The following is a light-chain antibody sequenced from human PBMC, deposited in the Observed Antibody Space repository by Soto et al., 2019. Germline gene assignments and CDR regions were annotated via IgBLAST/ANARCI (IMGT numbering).Light chain of an antibody. CDR3: QQYGSSPWK. Sequence: EIVLTQSPGTLSLSPGERATLSCRASQSVSSNYLAWYQQKPGQAPRPLIYGASSRATGIPDRFSGSGAGTDFTLTISRLEPEDFAVYYCQQYGSSPWKFGQGT. J-gene: IGKJ1*01. CDR1: QSVSSNY. CDR2: GAS. V-gene: IGKV3-20*01.